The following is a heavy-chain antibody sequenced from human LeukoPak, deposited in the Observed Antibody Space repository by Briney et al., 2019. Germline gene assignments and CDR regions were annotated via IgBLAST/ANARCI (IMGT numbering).Heavy chain of an antibody. CDR1: GFTFSTYW. J-gene: IGHJ6*02. D-gene: IGHD4-17*01. CDR2: IKEDESEK. CDR3: ARVLTTRSYYGMDV. V-gene: IGHV3-7*01. Sequence: GGSLRLSCAASGFTFSTYWMSWVRQAPGKGLEWVANIKEDESEKYYVDSVKGRFTISRDNAQNSLNLQMNSLRPEDTAMHYCARVLTTRSYYGMDVWGQGTTVTVSS.